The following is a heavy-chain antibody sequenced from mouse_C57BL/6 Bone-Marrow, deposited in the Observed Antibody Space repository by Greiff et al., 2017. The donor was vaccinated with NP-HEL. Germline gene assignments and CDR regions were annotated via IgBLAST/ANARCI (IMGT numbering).Heavy chain of an antibody. Sequence: VQLQQPGAELVKPGASVKLSCKASGYTFTSYWMHWVKQRPGQGLEWIGMIHPNSGSTNYNEKFKSKATLTVDKSSSTAYMQLSSLTSEDSAVYYCARRTTVVAREYFDYWGQGTTLTVSS. J-gene: IGHJ2*01. CDR2: IHPNSGST. V-gene: IGHV1-64*01. D-gene: IGHD1-1*01. CDR3: ARRTTVVAREYFDY. CDR1: GYTFTSYW.